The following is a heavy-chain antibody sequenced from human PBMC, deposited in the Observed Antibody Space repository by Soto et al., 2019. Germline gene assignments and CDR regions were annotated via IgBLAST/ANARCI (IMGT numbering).Heavy chain of an antibody. Sequence: EVQLLESGGGLVQPGGSLRLSCAASGFTFSSYAMSWVRQAPGKGLEWVSAISGSGGSTYYADSVKGRFTISRDNSKNPLYLQMNSLRAEDTAVYYCAKDKLTYYYDSSGRGYFDYWGQGTLVTVSS. CDR3: AKDKLTYYYDSSGRGYFDY. D-gene: IGHD3-22*01. CDR2: ISGSGGST. J-gene: IGHJ4*02. CDR1: GFTFSSYA. V-gene: IGHV3-23*01.